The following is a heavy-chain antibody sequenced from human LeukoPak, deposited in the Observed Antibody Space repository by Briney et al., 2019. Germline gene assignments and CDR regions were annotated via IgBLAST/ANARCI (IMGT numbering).Heavy chain of an antibody. CDR2: ISGSGDNT. V-gene: IGHV3-23*01. CDR1: GFTFSSYA. CDR3: AKGSYYDSSGSFYFDY. Sequence: GGSLRLSCAASGFTFSSYAMSWVRQAPGKGLEWVSGISGSGDNTYYADSVKGRFTISRGNSKNTLYVQVNSLGTEDTAAYYCAKGSYYDSSGSFYFDYWGQGTLVTVSP. J-gene: IGHJ4*02. D-gene: IGHD3-22*01.